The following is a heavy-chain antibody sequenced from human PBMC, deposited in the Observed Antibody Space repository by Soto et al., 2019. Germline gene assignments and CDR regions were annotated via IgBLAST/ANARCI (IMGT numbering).Heavy chain of an antibody. J-gene: IGHJ4*02. CDR3: MTDEGP. V-gene: IGHV3-15*01. CDR2: IKSKADGETV. CDR1: GFIFSNAW. Sequence: EVQLVESGGGLVKPGGSLRVSCVASGFIFSNAWMRWVRQAPGKGLEWVGRIKSKADGETVDYAAPVKGRFTISRDDSRNTLYLQMGSMKSEDTAVYYCMTDEGPWGQGTLVTVSS.